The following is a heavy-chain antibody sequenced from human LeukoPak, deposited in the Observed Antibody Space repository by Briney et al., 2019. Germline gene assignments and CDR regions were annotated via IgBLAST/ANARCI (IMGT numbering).Heavy chain of an antibody. CDR2: IRSKTNSYAT. V-gene: IGHV3-73*01. J-gene: IGHJ5*02. Sequence: GGSLKLSCAASGFSFSGSGVQWVRQASGKGLEWVGRIRSKTNSYATAYAASVKGRFTISRDDSTNTAYLQMNSLKAEDTAVDYCTVIVGLPTWGQGTLVTVSS. CDR3: TVIVGLPT. D-gene: IGHD3-22*01. CDR1: GFSFSGSG.